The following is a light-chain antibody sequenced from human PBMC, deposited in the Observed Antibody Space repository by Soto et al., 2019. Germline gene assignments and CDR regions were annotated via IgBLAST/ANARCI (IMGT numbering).Light chain of an antibody. CDR3: QKYNKWPLT. Sequence: EIMMTQSPGTLSASPGERATLSCRASQSVSSNLTWYQQKPGQAPRLLIYAVSTRATGIPARFSGSGSGTEFPLTISSLQSEDFAVYYCQKYNKWPLTFGQGTKVEIK. V-gene: IGKV3-15*01. CDR1: QSVSSN. CDR2: AVS. J-gene: IGKJ1*01.